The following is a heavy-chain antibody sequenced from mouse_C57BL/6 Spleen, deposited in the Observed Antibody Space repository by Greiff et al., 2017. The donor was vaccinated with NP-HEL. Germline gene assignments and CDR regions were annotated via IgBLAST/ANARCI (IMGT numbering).Heavy chain of an antibody. V-gene: IGHV1-85*01. J-gene: IGHJ4*01. CDR1: GYTFTSYD. CDR3: ARWGYDVGYAMDY. Sequence: QVQLQQPGAELVRPGSSVKLSCKASGYTFTSYDINWVKQRPGQGLEWIGWIYPRDGSTKYNEKFKGKATLTVDTSSSTAYMELHSLTSEDSAVYFCARWGYDVGYAMDYWGQGTSVTVSS. CDR2: IYPRDGST. D-gene: IGHD2-2*01.